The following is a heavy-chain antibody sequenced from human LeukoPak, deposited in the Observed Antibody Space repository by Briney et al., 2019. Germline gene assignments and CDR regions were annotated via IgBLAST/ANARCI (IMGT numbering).Heavy chain of an antibody. CDR1: GFTFSSYE. J-gene: IGHJ4*02. D-gene: IGHD3-9*01. CDR3: ARVLLTGTETDY. V-gene: IGHV3-48*03. Sequence: PGGSLRLSCAASGFTFSSYEMNWVRQAPGKGLEWVSYISSWGSTIDYLDSVKGRFTISRDNAKNSLYLQMNSLRAEDTAVYYCARVLLTGTETDYWGQGTLVTVSS. CDR2: ISSWGSTI.